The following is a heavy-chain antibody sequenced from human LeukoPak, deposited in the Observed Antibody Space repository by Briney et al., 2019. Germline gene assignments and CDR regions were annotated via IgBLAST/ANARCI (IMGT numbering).Heavy chain of an antibody. Sequence: KPGGSLRLSCAASGFTFSDYYMSWIRQAPGKGLEWVSYISSSGSTIYYADSVKGRFTISRDNSKNTLYLQMNSLRAEDTAVYYCARMYSSGWYALDYWGQGTLVTVSS. J-gene: IGHJ4*02. CDR2: ISSSGSTI. D-gene: IGHD6-19*01. CDR3: ARMYSSGWYALDY. V-gene: IGHV3-11*01. CDR1: GFTFSDYY.